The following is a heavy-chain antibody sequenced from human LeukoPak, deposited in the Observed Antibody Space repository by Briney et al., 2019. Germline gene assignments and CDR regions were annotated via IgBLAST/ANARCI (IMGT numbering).Heavy chain of an antibody. Sequence: SETLSLTCTVSGGSISSGGYYWSWIRQHPGKGLEWIGYIYYSGSTYYNPSLKSRVTISVDTSKNQFSLKLSSVTAADTAVYYCARLKYYYDSSGYSRFDPWGQGTLVTVSS. CDR2: IYYSGST. CDR3: ARLKYYYDSSGYSRFDP. J-gene: IGHJ5*02. V-gene: IGHV4-31*03. D-gene: IGHD3-22*01. CDR1: GGSISSGGYY.